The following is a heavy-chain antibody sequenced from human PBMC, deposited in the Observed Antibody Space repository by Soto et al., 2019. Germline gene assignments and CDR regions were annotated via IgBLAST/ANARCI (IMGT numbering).Heavy chain of an antibody. D-gene: IGHD3-22*01. J-gene: IGHJ4*02. V-gene: IGHV3-30*18. Sequence: SGGSLRLSCAASGFTFSSYGMHWVRQAPGKGLEWVAVISYDGSNKYYADSVKGRFTISRDNSKNTLYLQMNSLRAEDTAVYYCAKNIAAYYYDSSGYSPPGYWGQGTLVTVSS. CDR2: ISYDGSNK. CDR3: AKNIAAYYYDSSGYSPPGY. CDR1: GFTFSSYG.